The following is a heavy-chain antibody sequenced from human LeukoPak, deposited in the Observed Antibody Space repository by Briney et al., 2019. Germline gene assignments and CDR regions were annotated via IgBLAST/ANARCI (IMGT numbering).Heavy chain of an antibody. D-gene: IGHD5-18*01. J-gene: IGHJ4*02. Sequence: PSETLSLTCTVSGGSISSSSAYWGWIRQPPGKGLEWIGSTYYSKNTYYNPSLKSRVTISADTSKNQFSLTLGSVSATDTAVYYCVSPRGFSYGYFDYWGQRTLDTVSS. V-gene: IGHV4-39*01. CDR1: GGSISSSSAY. CDR3: VSPRGFSYGYFDY. CDR2: TYYSKNT.